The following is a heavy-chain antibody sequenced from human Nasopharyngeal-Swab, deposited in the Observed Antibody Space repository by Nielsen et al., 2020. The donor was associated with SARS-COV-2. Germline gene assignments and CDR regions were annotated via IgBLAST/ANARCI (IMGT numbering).Heavy chain of an antibody. Sequence: SETLSLTCTVSGASISTYYWSWVCQPPGKGLEWIGYIYYSGSTNYNPSLKSRLTMSLDTSKKKFSLNLSSVTAADTAVYYCAKGARGYSGYIDHWGQGTLATVSS. CDR2: IYYSGST. D-gene: IGHD5-12*01. J-gene: IGHJ4*02. CDR3: AKGARGYSGYIDH. CDR1: GASISTYY. V-gene: IGHV4-59*01.